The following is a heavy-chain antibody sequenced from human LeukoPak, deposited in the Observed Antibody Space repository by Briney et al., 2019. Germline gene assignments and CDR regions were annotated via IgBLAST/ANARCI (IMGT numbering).Heavy chain of an antibody. CDR3: ARDKYWAFDI. D-gene: IGHD2/OR15-2a*01. V-gene: IGHV6-1*01. CDR1: GDSVSSYSAA. Sequence: SQTLSLTCAISGDSVSSYSAAWNWIRQSPSRGLEWLGRTYYRSKWYKDYAVSVKSRITLNPDPSKNHFSLQLNSVTPEDTAVYYCARDKYWAFDIWGQGTMVTVSS. CDR2: TYYRSKWYK. J-gene: IGHJ3*02.